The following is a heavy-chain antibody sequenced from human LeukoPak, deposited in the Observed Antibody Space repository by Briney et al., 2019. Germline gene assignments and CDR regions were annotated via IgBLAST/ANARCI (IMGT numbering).Heavy chain of an antibody. CDR3: AGRAPFSNWFDP. J-gene: IGHJ5*02. D-gene: IGHD2-2*01. CDR2: IYFSRST. CDR1: VASNTNDDYY. V-gene: IGHV4-31*03. Sequence: SHTLSLPCTVSVASNTNDDYYCSWIRQHPGKGLEWIGYIYFSRSTCYNPSLKSRPSVSVSTSKSQSSRRLTSVTAADTAIYDCAGRAPFSNWFDPWGQGTLV.